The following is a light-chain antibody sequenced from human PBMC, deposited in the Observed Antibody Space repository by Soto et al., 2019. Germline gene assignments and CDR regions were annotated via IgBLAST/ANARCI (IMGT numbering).Light chain of an antibody. CDR1: QSVNSN. CDR2: GAS. V-gene: IGKV3-15*01. Sequence: EIVMTQSPATLSVSPGERATLSCRASQSVNSNLAWYQQKPGQAPRLLIYGASTRATGVPARFSGSESGTEFTLTVSSRQSEDYAGYFCQQYNNWPTFGEGTKVEIK. CDR3: QQYNNWPT. J-gene: IGKJ1*01.